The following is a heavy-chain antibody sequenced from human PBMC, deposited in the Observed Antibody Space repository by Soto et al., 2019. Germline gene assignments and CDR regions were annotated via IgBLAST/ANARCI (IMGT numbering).Heavy chain of an antibody. CDR1: GGSISSYY. J-gene: IGHJ2*01. Sequence: QVQLQESGPGLVKPSETLSLTCTVSGGSISSYYWSWIRQPPGKGLEWIGYIYYSGSTNYNPSLKSRITNSVDTSKNQCSLKLSSVTAADTAVYYCARASSPPYGDYGIFNWYFDLWGRGTLVTVSS. CDR2: IYYSGST. V-gene: IGHV4-59*01. CDR3: ARASSPPYGDYGIFNWYFDL. D-gene: IGHD4-17*01.